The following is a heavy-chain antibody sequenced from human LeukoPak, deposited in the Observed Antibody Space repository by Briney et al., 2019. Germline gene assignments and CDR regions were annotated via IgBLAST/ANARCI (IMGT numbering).Heavy chain of an antibody. CDR1: GGSFSGYY. Sequence: ASETLSLTCAVYGGSFSGYYWSWIRQPPGKGLEWIGEINHSGSTDYNPSLKSRVTISVDTSKNQFSLKLSSVTAADTAVYYCASRIAAAAHDYWGQGTLVTVSS. CDR3: ASRIAAAAHDY. CDR2: INHSGST. J-gene: IGHJ4*02. D-gene: IGHD6-13*01. V-gene: IGHV4-34*01.